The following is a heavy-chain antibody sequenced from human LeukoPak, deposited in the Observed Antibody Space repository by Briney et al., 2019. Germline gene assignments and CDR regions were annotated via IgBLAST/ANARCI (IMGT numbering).Heavy chain of an antibody. V-gene: IGHV3-66*01. CDR2: IYSGGST. CDR1: GFTVSSNY. J-gene: IGHJ4*02. Sequence: GGSLRLSCAASGFTVSSNYMRWVRQAPGKGLEWVSVIYSGGSTYYADSVKGRFTISRENSKNTLYLQMNSLRAEDTAVYYCARDRGTYDFWSGYYSNYYFDYWGQGTLVTVSS. D-gene: IGHD3-3*01. CDR3: ARDRGTYDFWSGYYSNYYFDY.